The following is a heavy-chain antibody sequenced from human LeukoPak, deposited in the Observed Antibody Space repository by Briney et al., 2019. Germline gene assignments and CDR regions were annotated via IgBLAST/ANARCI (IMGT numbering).Heavy chain of an antibody. CDR1: GGSISSGDYY. CDR2: IYYSGST. Sequence: SETLSLTCTVSGGSISSGDYYWSWIRQPPGKGLEWIGYIYYSGSTNYNPSLKSRVTISVDTSKNQFSLKLSSVTAADTAVYYCARGGDQYQLLYWFDPWGQGTLVTVSS. CDR3: ARGGDQYQLLYWFDP. J-gene: IGHJ5*02. V-gene: IGHV4-61*08. D-gene: IGHD2-2*01.